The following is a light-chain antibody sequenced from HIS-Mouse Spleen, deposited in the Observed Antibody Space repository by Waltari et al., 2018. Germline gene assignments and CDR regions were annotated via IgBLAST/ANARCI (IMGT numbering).Light chain of an antibody. CDR1: SSNIGSNY. J-gene: IGLJ3*02. Sequence: QSVLPQPPSASGTPGQRVTISCSGSSSNIGSNYVYWYQQLPGTAPKLLIYRNNQRPLGVPDRFSGSKSGTSASLAISGLRSEDEADYYCAAWDDSLSGPVFGGGTKLTVL. CDR3: AAWDDSLSGPV. CDR2: RNN. V-gene: IGLV1-47*01.